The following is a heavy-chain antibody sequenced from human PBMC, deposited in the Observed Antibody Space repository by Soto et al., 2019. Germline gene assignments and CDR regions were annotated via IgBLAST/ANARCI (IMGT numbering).Heavy chain of an antibody. CDR1: GFTFDDHS. V-gene: IGHV3-9*01. Sequence: SLRLSCGASGFTFDDHSMHWVRPAPRKGLEWVSGLTWNSGSIAYAHSVMGRFTTSRDNAKSSLYLQMNSLRPEDTAVYYCARGEGGGPQPFYDYVWGSYMDYWGQGTLVTVSS. CDR2: LTWNSGSI. CDR3: ARGEGGGPQPFYDYVWGSYMDY. J-gene: IGHJ4*02. D-gene: IGHD3-16*01.